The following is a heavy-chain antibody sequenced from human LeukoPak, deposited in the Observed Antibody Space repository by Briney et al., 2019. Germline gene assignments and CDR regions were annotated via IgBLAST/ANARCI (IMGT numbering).Heavy chain of an antibody. J-gene: IGHJ4*02. CDR3: ARAPTTGTVDY. CDR2: INQGGGAK. D-gene: IGHD1-1*01. V-gene: IGHV3-7*01. Sequence: GGSLRLSCAASGFTFNNYAMSWVRQAPGKGLEWVANINQGGGAKYYVDSLKGRFTISRDNIEKSLYLQLNSLTADDTAVYFCARAPTTGTVDYWGQGTLVTVSS. CDR1: GFTFNNYA.